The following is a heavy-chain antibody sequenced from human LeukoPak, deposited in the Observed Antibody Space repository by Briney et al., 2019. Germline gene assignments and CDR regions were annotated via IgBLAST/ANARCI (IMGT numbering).Heavy chain of an antibody. V-gene: IGHV4-4*02. J-gene: IGHJ4*02. CDR2: IYHSGST. CDR3: ARDRRYYDSSAYIRGFDY. D-gene: IGHD3-22*01. Sequence: SGTLSLTCAVSGGSVSSSDWWSWVRQPPGKGLEWIGEIYHSGSTNYNPSLKSRVTISVDKSKNQFSLNLSSVTAADTAVYYCARDRRYYDSSAYIRGFDYWGQGTLVTVSS. CDR1: GGSVSSSDW.